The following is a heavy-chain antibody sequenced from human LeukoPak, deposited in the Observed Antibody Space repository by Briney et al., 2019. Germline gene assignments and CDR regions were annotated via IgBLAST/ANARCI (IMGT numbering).Heavy chain of an antibody. CDR1: GFTFSSYG. D-gene: IGHD2-2*01. Sequence: QSGGSLRLSCAASGFTFSSYGMHWVRQAPGKGLEWVAFIRYDGSNKYYADSVKGRFTISRDNSKNTLYLQMNSLRAEDTAVYYCAKGRPSRYCSSTSCLGFDYWGQGTLVTVSS. CDR3: AKGRPSRYCSSTSCLGFDY. V-gene: IGHV3-30*02. J-gene: IGHJ4*02. CDR2: IRYDGSNK.